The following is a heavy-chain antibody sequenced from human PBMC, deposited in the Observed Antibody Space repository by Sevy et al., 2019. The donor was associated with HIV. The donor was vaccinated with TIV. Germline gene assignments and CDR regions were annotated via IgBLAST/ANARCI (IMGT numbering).Heavy chain of an antibody. J-gene: IGHJ5*02. Sequence: GESLKISCKGSGYSFTSYWIGWVRQMPGKGLEWMGIIYPGDSDTRYSPSFQGQVTISADKSISTAYLQWSSLKASDTAMYYCARRGGYNWNDPNNWFDPWGQGTLVTVSS. CDR2: IYPGDSDT. CDR1: GYSFTSYW. D-gene: IGHD1-1*01. V-gene: IGHV5-51*01. CDR3: ARRGGYNWNDPNNWFDP.